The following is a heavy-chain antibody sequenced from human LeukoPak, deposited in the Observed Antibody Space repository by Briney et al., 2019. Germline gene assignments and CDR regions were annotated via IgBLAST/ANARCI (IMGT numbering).Heavy chain of an antibody. CDR1: GGSISSYY. Sequence: SETLSLTCTVSGGSISSYYWSWIRQPPGKGLEWIGYIYYSGSTNYNPSLKSRVTISVDTSKNQFSLKLSSVTAADTAVYYCARRAYGSGSFSNYWYFDLWGRGTLVTVSS. V-gene: IGHV4-59*08. CDR3: ARRAYGSGSFSNYWYFDL. D-gene: IGHD3-10*01. J-gene: IGHJ2*01. CDR2: IYYSGST.